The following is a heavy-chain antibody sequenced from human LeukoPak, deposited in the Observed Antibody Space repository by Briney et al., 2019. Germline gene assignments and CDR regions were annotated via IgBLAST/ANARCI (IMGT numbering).Heavy chain of an antibody. J-gene: IGHJ6*02. CDR1: GFTFKDYW. Sequence: QPGGSLRLSCAASGFTFKDYWMSWVRQAPGKGPEWVANINKEGNEEHFVDSVKGRFTISRDNSKNTLYLQMNSLRAEDTAVYYCAKFEQSSSWFRTYYYYYYYGMDVWGQGTTVTVSS. CDR2: INKEGNEE. V-gene: IGHV3-7*01. CDR3: AKFEQSSSWFRTYYYYYYYGMDV. D-gene: IGHD6-13*01.